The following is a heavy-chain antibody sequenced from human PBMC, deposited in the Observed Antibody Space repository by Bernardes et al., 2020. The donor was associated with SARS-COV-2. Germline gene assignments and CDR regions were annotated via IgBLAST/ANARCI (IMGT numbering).Heavy chain of an antibody. V-gene: IGHV3-53*01. D-gene: IGHD3-10*01. J-gene: IGHJ3*02. Sequence: RGSLRLSCAASGFTVSSKYMSWVRQAPGKGLEWVSVIYSGGSTDYADSVKGRFTISRDTSKNTLYLQMNSLRAEDTAVYYCARDRGSIYGLDAFDIWGQGTMVTVSS. CDR3: ARDRGSIYGLDAFDI. CDR2: IYSGGST. CDR1: GFTVSSKY.